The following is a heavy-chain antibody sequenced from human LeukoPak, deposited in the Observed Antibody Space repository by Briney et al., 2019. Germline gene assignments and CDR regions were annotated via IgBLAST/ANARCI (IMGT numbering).Heavy chain of an antibody. Sequence: ASVTVSRKASGYTFTSYDINWVRQATGQGLEWMGWMNPNSGNTGYAQKFQGRVTITRNTSISTAYMELSSLRSEDTAVYYCARDPLRYFDWLSQYGMDVWGQGTTVTVSS. D-gene: IGHD3-9*01. CDR3: ARDPLRYFDWLSQYGMDV. V-gene: IGHV1-8*01. CDR1: GYTFTSYD. J-gene: IGHJ6*02. CDR2: MNPNSGNT.